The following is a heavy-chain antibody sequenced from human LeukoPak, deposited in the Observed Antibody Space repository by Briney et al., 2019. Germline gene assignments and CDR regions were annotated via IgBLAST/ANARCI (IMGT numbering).Heavy chain of an antibody. CDR3: ARSLPTYGGYGY. J-gene: IGHJ4*02. D-gene: IGHD5-12*01. CDR1: GGSFSGYY. Sequence: SETLSLTCAVYGGSFSGYYWSWIRQPPGKGLEWIGEINHSGSTNYNPSLKSRVTISVDTSKNQFSLKLSSVTAADTAVYCCARSLPTYGGYGYWGQGTLVTVSS. CDR2: INHSGST. V-gene: IGHV4-34*01.